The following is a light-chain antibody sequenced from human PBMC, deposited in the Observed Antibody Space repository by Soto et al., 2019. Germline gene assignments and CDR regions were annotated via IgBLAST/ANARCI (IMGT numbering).Light chain of an antibody. V-gene: IGLV2-8*01. CDR2: EVS. CDR3: SSYTGSNNFEV. J-gene: IGLJ1*01. Sequence: QSVLTQPPSVSGSPGQSVTISCTGTSSDVGGYNYVSWYQQHPGKAPKLMIYEVSKRPSGVPDRFSGSKSGNTASLTVSGLQAEDEADYYCSSYTGSNNFEVFGTGTKVTVL. CDR1: SSDVGGYNY.